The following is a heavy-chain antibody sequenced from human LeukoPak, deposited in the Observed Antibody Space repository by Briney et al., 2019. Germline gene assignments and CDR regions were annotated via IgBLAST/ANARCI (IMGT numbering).Heavy chain of an antibody. D-gene: IGHD5-12*01. J-gene: IGHJ4*02. CDR3: AKDIGGYSGYDSYPDY. V-gene: IGHV3-9*01. CDR2: ISWNSGSI. Sequence: GRSLRLSCAASGFTFDDYAMHWVRHAPGKGLEWVSGISWNSGSIGYADSVKGRFTISRDNAKNSLYLQMNSLRAEDTALYYCAKDIGGYSGYDSYPDYWGQGTLVTVSS. CDR1: GFTFDDYA.